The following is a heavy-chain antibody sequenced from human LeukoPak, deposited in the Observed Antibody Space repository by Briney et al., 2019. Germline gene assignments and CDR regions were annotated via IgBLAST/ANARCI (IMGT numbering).Heavy chain of an antibody. V-gene: IGHV1-69*13. D-gene: IGHD6-6*01. CDR1: GGTFSSYA. Sequence: GASVKVSCTASGGTFSSYAISWVRQAPGQGLEWMGGILPIFGTANYAQKFQGRVTITADESTSTAYMELSSLRSEDTAVYYCARDSGSSPFPYHFDYWGQGTLVTVSS. J-gene: IGHJ4*02. CDR3: ARDSGSSPFPYHFDY. CDR2: ILPIFGTA.